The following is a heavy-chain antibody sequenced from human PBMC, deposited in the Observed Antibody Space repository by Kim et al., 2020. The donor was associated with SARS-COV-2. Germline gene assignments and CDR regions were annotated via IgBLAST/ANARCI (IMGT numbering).Heavy chain of an antibody. Sequence: GGSLRLSCAASGFTFSSYAMHWVRQAPGKGLEWVAVISYDGSNKYYADSVKGRFTISRDNSKNTLYLQMNSLRAEDTAVYYCARESYDTGAFDIWGQGTMVTVSS. D-gene: IGHD3-9*01. CDR1: GFTFSSYA. J-gene: IGHJ3*02. CDR3: ARESYDTGAFDI. CDR2: ISYDGSNK. V-gene: IGHV3-30*04.